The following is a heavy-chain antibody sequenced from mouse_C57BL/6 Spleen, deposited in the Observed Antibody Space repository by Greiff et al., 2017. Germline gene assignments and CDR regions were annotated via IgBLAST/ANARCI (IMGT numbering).Heavy chain of an antibody. V-gene: IGHV1-22*01. J-gene: IGHJ2*02. CDR1: GYTFTDYN. D-gene: IGHD1-1*02. Sequence: EVQLQQSGPELVKPGASVKMSCKASGYTFTDYNMHWVKQSHGKSLEWIGYINPNNGGTRYNQKFKGKATLTVNKSSNTASMELRSLTSEDSAVYYCASGGNHHSDYWGQGTSLTVSS. CDR2: INPNNGGT. CDR3: ASGGNHHSDY.